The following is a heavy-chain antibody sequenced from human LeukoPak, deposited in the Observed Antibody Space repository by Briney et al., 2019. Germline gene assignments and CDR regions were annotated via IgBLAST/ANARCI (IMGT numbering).Heavy chain of an antibody. D-gene: IGHD2-15*01. V-gene: IGHV4-59*08. CDR2: SYYTGRT. CDR3: ARGRERADIVVVVAATRPSPGFDY. Sequence: PSETLSLTCTVSGGSIIGFYWSWFRQSPGKGLEYIGYSYYTGRTHYSLSLRSRVTISVDTSKNQFSLKLNSVTAADSAVYYCARGRERADIVVVVAATRPSPGFDYWGQGTLVTVSS. CDR1: GGSIIGFY. J-gene: IGHJ4*02.